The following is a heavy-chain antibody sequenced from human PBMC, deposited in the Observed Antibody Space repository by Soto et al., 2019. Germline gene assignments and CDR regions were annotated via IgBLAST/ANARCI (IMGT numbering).Heavy chain of an antibody. CDR2: TRNKANSYTT. CDR3: ARGPGAYYDFWSGYYSYDAFDI. J-gene: IGHJ3*02. D-gene: IGHD3-3*01. V-gene: IGHV3-72*01. Sequence: EVQLVESGGGLVQPGGSLRLSCAASGFTFSDHYMDWVRQAPGKGLEWVGRTRNKANSYTTEYAASVKGRFTISRDDSMNSLYLQMNSLKTEDTAVYYCARGPGAYYDFWSGYYSYDAFDIWGQGTMFTVSS. CDR1: GFTFSDHY.